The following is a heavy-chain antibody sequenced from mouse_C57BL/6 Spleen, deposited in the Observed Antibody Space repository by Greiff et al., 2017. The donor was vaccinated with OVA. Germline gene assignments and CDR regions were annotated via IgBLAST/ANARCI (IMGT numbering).Heavy chain of an antibody. J-gene: IGHJ4*01. D-gene: IGHD2-4*01. Sequence: EVQLQQSGPELVKPGASVKISCKASGYSFTGYYMNWVKQSPEKSLEWIGEINPSTGGTTYNQKFKAKATLTVDKSSSTAYMQLKSLTSEDSAVYYCARSVPHYDYDDYAMDYWGQGTSVTVSS. CDR1: GYSFTGYY. V-gene: IGHV1-42*01. CDR3: ARSVPHYDYDDYAMDY. CDR2: INPSTGGT.